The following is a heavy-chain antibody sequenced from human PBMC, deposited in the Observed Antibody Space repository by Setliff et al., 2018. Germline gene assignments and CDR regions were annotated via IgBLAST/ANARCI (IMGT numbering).Heavy chain of an antibody. CDR1: GFTFSIYS. V-gene: IGHV3-48*01. CDR3: ARDGYPGTS. Sequence: GGSLRLSCAASGFTFSIYSMNWVRQAPGKGLEWISYTSSGSNSIYYADSVMGRFTISRDNARNSLYLQMNRLRPEDTAVYYCARDGYPGTSWGQGTLVTVSS. J-gene: IGHJ5*02. D-gene: IGHD2-2*03. CDR2: TSSGSNSI.